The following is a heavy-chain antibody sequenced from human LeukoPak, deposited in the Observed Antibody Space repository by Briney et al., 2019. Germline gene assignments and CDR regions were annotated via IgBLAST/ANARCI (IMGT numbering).Heavy chain of an antibody. D-gene: IGHD3-9*01. J-gene: IGHJ4*02. Sequence: PSETLSLTCTVSRGSISSGGYYWSWIRQHPGKGLEWIGYIYYSGNTYHNPSLKSRVTISVDTSKNQFSLKLSSVTAADTAVYFCAREARVDRAFDIWGQGTLVTVSS. V-gene: IGHV4-31*03. CDR3: AREARVDRAFDI. CDR1: RGSISSGGYY. CDR2: IYYSGNT.